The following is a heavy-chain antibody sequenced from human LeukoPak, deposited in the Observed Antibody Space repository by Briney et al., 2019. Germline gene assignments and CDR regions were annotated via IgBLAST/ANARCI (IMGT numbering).Heavy chain of an antibody. V-gene: IGHV3-23*01. CDR1: GFTFSSYA. CDR2: ISGSGGST. CDR3: AKETTYTMIVMVYFDY. J-gene: IGHJ4*02. Sequence: GGSLRLSCAASGFTFSSYAMSWVRQAPGKGLEWVSAISGSGGSTYYADSVKGRFTISRDNSKNTLYLQMNSLRAEDTAVYYCAKETTYTMIVMVYFDYWGQGTLVTVSS. D-gene: IGHD3-22*01.